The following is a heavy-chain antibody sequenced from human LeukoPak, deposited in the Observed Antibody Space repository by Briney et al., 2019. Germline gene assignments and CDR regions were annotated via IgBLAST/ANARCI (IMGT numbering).Heavy chain of an antibody. J-gene: IGHJ4*02. D-gene: IGHD3-22*01. CDR1: GYTFTSYG. CDR2: ISAYNGNT. V-gene: IGHV1-18*01. Sequence: ASVKVSCKASGYTFTSYGISWVRQAPGQGLEWMGWISAYNGNTNYAQKLQGRVTMTTDTSTSTAYMELRSLRSDDTAVYYCARLVIDDSSGYTKRITGPIDYWGQGTLVTVSS. CDR3: ARLVIDDSSGYTKRITGPIDY.